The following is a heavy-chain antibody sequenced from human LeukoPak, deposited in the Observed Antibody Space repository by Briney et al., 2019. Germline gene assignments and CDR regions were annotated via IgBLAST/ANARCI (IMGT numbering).Heavy chain of an antibody. CDR3: ARALVDTSVVTSGLMNWFDP. CDR2: ISSNSITT. Sequence: GGSLRLSCAASGFTFSRYSMNWVRQAPGKGLEWLSFISSNSITTYYADSVKGRFTVSRDNAKNSLYLQMNSLRAEDTAMYYCARALVDTSVVTSGLMNWFDPWGQGTVVTVSS. CDR1: GFTFSRYS. J-gene: IGHJ5*02. D-gene: IGHD5-18*01. V-gene: IGHV3-48*01.